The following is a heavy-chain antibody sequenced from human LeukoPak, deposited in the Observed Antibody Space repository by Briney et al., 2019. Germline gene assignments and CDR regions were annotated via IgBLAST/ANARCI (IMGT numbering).Heavy chain of an antibody. D-gene: IGHD3-22*01. CDR2: MSPNSGDT. CDR3: ACYDSSGYPYYYYYGMDV. Sequence: GASVRVSCKPSGYTFTNLDINWLRQAPGQGLEWMGWMSPNSGDTGYAQKFQGRVTITADESTSTAYMELSSLRSEDTAVYYCACYDSSGYPYYYYYGMDVWGQGTTVTVSS. J-gene: IGHJ6*02. CDR1: GYTFTNLD. V-gene: IGHV1-8*01.